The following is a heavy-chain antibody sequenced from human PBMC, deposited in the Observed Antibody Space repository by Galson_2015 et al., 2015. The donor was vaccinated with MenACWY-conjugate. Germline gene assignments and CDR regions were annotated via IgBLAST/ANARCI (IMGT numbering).Heavy chain of an antibody. CDR3: ARDGGWYGNY. Sequence: SYYWGWIRQPPGKGLEWIGSIYYSGSTYYNPSLKSRVTISVDTSKNQFSLKLSSVTAADTAVYYCARDGGWYGNYWGQGTLVTVSS. CDR2: IYYSGST. CDR1: SYY. V-gene: IGHV4-39*07. J-gene: IGHJ4*02. D-gene: IGHD6-19*01.